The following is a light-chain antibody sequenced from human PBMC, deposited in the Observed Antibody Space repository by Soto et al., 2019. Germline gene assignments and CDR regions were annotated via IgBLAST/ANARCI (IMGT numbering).Light chain of an antibody. J-gene: IGKJ4*01. V-gene: IGKV3-20*01. CDR3: QPYGSSPRT. Sequence: EIVLTQSPGTLSLSPGERATLSCRARQSVSSSYLAWYQQKPGQAPSLLIYGASSRATGIPDRFSGSGSGTDFTLTISRLEPEDFAVYYCQPYGSSPRTFGGGTKVEIK. CDR1: QSVSSSY. CDR2: GAS.